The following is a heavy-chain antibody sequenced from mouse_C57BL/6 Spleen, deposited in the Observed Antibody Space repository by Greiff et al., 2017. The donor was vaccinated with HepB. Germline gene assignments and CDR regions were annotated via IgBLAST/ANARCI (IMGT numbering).Heavy chain of an antibody. CDR1: GFNIKDYY. CDR2: IDPEDGET. V-gene: IGHV14-2*01. Sequence: VHVKQSGAELVKPGASVKLSCTASGFNIKDYYMHWVKQRTEQGLEWIGRIDPEDGETKYAPKFQGKATITADTSSNTAYLQISSLTSEDTAVYYCARYRTTVEGMDYWGQGTSVTVSS. D-gene: IGHD1-1*01. J-gene: IGHJ4*01. CDR3: ARYRTTVEGMDY.